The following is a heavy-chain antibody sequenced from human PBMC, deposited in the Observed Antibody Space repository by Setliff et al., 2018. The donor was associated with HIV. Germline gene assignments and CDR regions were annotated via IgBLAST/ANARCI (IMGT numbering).Heavy chain of an antibody. V-gene: IGHV4-61*09. CDR2: IYNYVST. D-gene: IGHD3-10*01. CDR3: ARVRGGSSRGFLDY. Sequence: SETLSLTCTVSGVSIRRSRFFWSWVRQPAGKGLEWIGHIYNYVSTDFNPSLKTRVTLSIDTSKNQFSLRLSSVTAADTAVYYCARVRGGSSRGFLDYWGLGTLVTVSS. J-gene: IGHJ4*02. CDR1: GVSIRRSRFF.